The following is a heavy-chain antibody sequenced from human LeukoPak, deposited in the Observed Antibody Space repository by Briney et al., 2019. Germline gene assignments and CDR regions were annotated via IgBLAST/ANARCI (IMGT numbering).Heavy chain of an antibody. CDR1: GGSISSYY. Sequence: SETLSLTCTVSGGSISSYYWSWIRQPPGKGLEWIGYIYTSGSTNYNPSLKSRVTISVDTSKNQFSLKLSSVTAADTAVCYCARVYRYSSSWYFDWFDPWGQGTLVTVSS. J-gene: IGHJ5*02. CDR2: IYTSGST. CDR3: ARVYRYSSSWYFDWFDP. D-gene: IGHD6-13*01. V-gene: IGHV4-4*09.